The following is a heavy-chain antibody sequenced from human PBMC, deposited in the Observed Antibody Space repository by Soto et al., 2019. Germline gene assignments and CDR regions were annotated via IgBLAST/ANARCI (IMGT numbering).Heavy chain of an antibody. CDR3: VRHATDHRGNAEDWYFDL. CDR2: MSNSGSP. CDR1: GASIGSYY. Sequence: QVQLQESGPGLVRPSETLSLTCTVSGASIGSYYWTWVRQPPGKGLEWIGYMSNSGSPNYNPSFKSRVTMSVETSKNQFSLKLSSVTAADTAVYYCVRHATDHRGNAEDWYFDLWGRGTLVTVSS. V-gene: IGHV4-59*08. D-gene: IGHD2-15*01. J-gene: IGHJ2*01.